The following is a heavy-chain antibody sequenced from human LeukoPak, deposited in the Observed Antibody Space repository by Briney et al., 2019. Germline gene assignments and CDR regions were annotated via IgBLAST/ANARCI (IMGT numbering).Heavy chain of an antibody. CDR1: GGSISSDY. V-gene: IGHV4-59*01. J-gene: IGHJ4*02. CDR3: AREAVSGWYDYFDY. Sequence: SETLSLTCTVSGGSISSDYWSWIRQPPGKGLEWIGYISYSGSTNYNPSLKSRVTISVDTSKNQFSLRLSSVTAADTAVYYCAREAVSGWYDYFDYWGQGTLVTVSS. CDR2: ISYSGST. D-gene: IGHD6-19*01.